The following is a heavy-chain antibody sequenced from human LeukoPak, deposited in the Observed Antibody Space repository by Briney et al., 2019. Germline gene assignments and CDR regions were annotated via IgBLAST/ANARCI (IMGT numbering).Heavy chain of an antibody. V-gene: IGHV4-59*13. J-gene: IGHJ6*02. CDR3: ARMSLGSGSYRGLYYYYGMDV. CDR1: CVSISSYY. CDR2: FYYSGST. D-gene: IGHD3-10*01. Sequence: ETLSLTCSVCCVSISSYYWLWIREPPGGGLVGIVYFYYSGSTKYNPSLKRRVTISVDTSKNQFSLKLSSVTAADTAVHYCARMSLGSGSYRGLYYYYGMDVWGQGTTVTVSS.